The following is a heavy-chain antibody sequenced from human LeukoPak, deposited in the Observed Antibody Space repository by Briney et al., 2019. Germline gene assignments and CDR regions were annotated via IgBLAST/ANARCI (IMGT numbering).Heavy chain of an antibody. CDR1: GGSISSYY. CDR2: IYYSGST. CDR3: ARGGTSQTYYYYGMDV. D-gene: IGHD1-7*01. Sequence: SETLSLTCTVSGGSISSYYWSWIRQPPGKGLEWIGYIYYSGSTNYNPSLKSRVTISVDTSKNQFSLKLSSVTAADTAVYYGARGGTSQTYYYYGMDVWGQGTTVTVSS. V-gene: IGHV4-59*01. J-gene: IGHJ6*02.